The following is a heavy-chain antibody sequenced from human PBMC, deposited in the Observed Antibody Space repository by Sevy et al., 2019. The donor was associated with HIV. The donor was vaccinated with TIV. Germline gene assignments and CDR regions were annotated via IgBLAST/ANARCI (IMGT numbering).Heavy chain of an antibody. Sequence: GGSLRLSCAASGFTFSSYAMDWVRQAPGKGLEWVAVISYDGSNKYYADSVKGRFTISRDNSKNTLYLQMNSLRAEDTAVYYCARDGLVVAAAYEGGYYYYGMDVWGQGTTVTVSS. CDR3: ARDGLVVAAAYEGGYYYYGMDV. CDR1: GFTFSSYA. V-gene: IGHV3-30-3*01. J-gene: IGHJ6*02. D-gene: IGHD2-15*01. CDR2: ISYDGSNK.